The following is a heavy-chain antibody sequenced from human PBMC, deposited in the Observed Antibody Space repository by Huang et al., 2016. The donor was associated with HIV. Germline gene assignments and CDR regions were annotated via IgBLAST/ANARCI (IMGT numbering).Heavy chain of an antibody. CDR3: ARDVYSRFDP. CDR1: GFPFSTYA. J-gene: IGHJ5*02. V-gene: IGHV3-30-3*01. CDR2: ISYDGSNK. D-gene: IGHD6-13*01. Sequence: QVQLVESGGGVVQPGRSLRLSCAASGFPFSTYAMHWVRQAPGKGLEWVAVISYDGSNKYYADSVKGRFTISRDNSKNTVYLQMNSLRAEDTALYYCARDVYSRFDPWGQGTLVTVSS.